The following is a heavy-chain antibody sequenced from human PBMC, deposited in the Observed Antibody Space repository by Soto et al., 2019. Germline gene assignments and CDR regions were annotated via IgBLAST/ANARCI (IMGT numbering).Heavy chain of an antibody. CDR2: IRSKAYGGTT. CDR3: TRVPRYCSGGSCYSGMIWYFDY. Sequence: GGSLRLSCTASGFSFGDYAMSWVRQAPGKGLEWVGFIRSKAYGGTTEYAASVKGRFTISRDDSKSIAYLQINSLKTEDTAVYYCTRVPRYCSGGSCYSGMIWYFDYWGQGTLVTVSS. J-gene: IGHJ4*02. V-gene: IGHV3-49*04. CDR1: GFSFGDYA. D-gene: IGHD2-15*01.